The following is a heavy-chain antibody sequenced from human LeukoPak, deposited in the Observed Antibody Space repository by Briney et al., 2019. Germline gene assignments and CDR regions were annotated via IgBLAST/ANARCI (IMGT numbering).Heavy chain of an antibody. D-gene: IGHD3-16*01. CDR2: IYTSGST. V-gene: IGHV4-4*07. CDR1: GGSISSYY. Sequence: TSETLSLTCTVSGGSISSYYWSWIRQPAGKGLEWIGRIYTSGSTNYNPSLKSRVTMSVDTSNNQVSLNLRSVTAADTAVYYCARDRGTYWYFDLWGRGTLVTVSS. J-gene: IGHJ2*01. CDR3: ARDRGTYWYFDL.